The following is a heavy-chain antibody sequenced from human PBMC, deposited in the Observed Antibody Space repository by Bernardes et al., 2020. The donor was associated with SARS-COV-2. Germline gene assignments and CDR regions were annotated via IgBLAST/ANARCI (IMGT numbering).Heavy chain of an antibody. V-gene: IGHV4-59*01. CDR2: IYYSGST. CDR3: ARDVGDFWSGYYPYWYFDL. Sequence: ETLSLTCTVSGGSISSYYWSWIRQPPGKGLEWIGYIYYSGSTNYNPSLKSRVTISVDTSKNQFSLKLSSVTAADTAVYYCARDVGDFWSGYYPYWYFDLWGRGTLVTVSS. D-gene: IGHD3-3*01. J-gene: IGHJ2*01. CDR1: GGSISSYY.